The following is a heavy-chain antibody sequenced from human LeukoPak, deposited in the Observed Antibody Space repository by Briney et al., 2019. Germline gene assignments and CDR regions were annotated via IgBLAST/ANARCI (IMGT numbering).Heavy chain of an antibody. Sequence: PGGSLRLSCAASGFTFSSYWMSWVRQAPGKGLEWVANIKQDGSEKYYVDSVKGRFTISRDNAKNSLYLQVNSLRAEDTAVYYCARDGYYYDSLNWFDPWGQGTLVTVSS. CDR3: ARDGYYYDSLNWFDP. J-gene: IGHJ5*02. V-gene: IGHV3-7*01. CDR1: GFTFSSYW. D-gene: IGHD3-22*01. CDR2: IKQDGSEK.